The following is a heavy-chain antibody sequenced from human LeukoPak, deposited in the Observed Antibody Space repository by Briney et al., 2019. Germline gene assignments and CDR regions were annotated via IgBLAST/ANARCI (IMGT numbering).Heavy chain of an antibody. V-gene: IGHV3-23*01. J-gene: IGHJ4*02. CDR3: AKDGHWYYYGSGSYSEFDY. D-gene: IGHD3-10*01. Sequence: GGSLRLSCAASGFTFSSYGMSWVRQAPGKGLEWVSAISGSGGSTYYADSVKGRFTISRDNSKNTLYLQMNSLRAEDTAVYYCAKDGHWYYYGSGSYSEFDYWGQGTLVTVSS. CDR1: GFTFSSYG. CDR2: ISGSGGST.